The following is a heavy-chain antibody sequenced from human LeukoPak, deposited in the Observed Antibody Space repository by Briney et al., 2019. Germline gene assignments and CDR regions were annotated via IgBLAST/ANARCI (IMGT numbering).Heavy chain of an antibody. CDR2: INPSGGST. Sequence: GASVKVSCKASGYTFTSYYMYWVRQAPGQGLEWMGIINPSGGSTSCAQKFQGRITMTRDTSTSTVYMELSSLRSEDTAVYYCARTHGTLTGTGFDYWGQGTLVTVSS. CDR3: ARTHGTLTGTGFDY. J-gene: IGHJ4*02. D-gene: IGHD1-20*01. CDR1: GYTFTSYY. V-gene: IGHV1-46*01.